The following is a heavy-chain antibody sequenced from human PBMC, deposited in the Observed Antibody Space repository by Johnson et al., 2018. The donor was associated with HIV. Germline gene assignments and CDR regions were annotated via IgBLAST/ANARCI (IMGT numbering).Heavy chain of an antibody. CDR1: GFTFSSYA. J-gene: IGHJ3*02. D-gene: IGHD1-1*01. V-gene: IGHV3-23*04. CDR3: ARDFVGGVPQGAFDI. Sequence: MLLVESVGGLVQPGGSLRLSCAASGFTFSSYAMSWVRQAPGKGLEWVSAICGSGGSTYYAYSVKGRFTISRDNSKNSLYLQMNSLRAEDTAVYYCARDFVGGVPQGAFDIWGQGTMVTVSS. CDR2: ICGSGGST.